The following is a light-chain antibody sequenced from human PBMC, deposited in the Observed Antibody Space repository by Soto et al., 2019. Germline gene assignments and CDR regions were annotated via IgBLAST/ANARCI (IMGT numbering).Light chain of an antibody. CDR2: SAS. CDR3: QQYNNAPPFT. CDR1: QGISNS. V-gene: IGKV1-27*01. J-gene: IGKJ3*01. Sequence: DIQMTQSPSSLSASVGDRVTTTCRASQGISNSLAWYQQKPGKVPKLLIYSASTLQSGVPSRFRGSGSGTDFTLTISSLQPQDVATYYCQQYNNAPPFTFGPGTKVEIK.